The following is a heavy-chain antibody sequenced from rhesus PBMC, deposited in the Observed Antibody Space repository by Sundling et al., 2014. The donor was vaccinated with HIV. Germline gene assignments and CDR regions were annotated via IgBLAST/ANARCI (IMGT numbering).Heavy chain of an antibody. Sequence: EVQLVESGGGLAKPGGSLRLSCAASGFIFSDYYMDWVRQAPGKGLEWVSRISNGGGSTWYADSVKGRFTISTENAKNTLYLQMDSLKPEDTAVYYCARDIYCTGSTCYGGDWGQGVLVTVSS. CDR2: ISNGGGST. CDR1: GFIFSDYY. D-gene: IGHD2-2*01. CDR3: ARDIYCTGSTCYGGD. J-gene: IGHJ4*01. V-gene: IGHV3-178*01.